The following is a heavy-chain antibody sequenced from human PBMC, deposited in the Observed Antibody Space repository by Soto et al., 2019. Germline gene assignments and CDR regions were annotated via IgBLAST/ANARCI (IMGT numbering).Heavy chain of an antibody. CDR1: GGSINNNGYF. D-gene: IGHD1-26*01. CDR3: ARGPSGDKVDY. V-gene: IGHV4-30-4*01. J-gene: IGHJ4*02. Sequence: QVQLQESGPGVVEPSQTLSLTCTVSGGSINNNGYFWSWIRQPPGRGLEWIGHIYNRGSSYSNPSPRRRLTTSRDTSQTQFSRNLTSVTAAHTAVYYCARGPSGDKVDYWCQGTLVTVSS. CDR2: IYNRGSS.